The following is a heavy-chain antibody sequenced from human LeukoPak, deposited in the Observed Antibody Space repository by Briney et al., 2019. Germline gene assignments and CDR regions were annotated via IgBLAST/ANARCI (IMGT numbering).Heavy chain of an antibody. Sequence: GGSLRLSCAAPGFTFSTNWMDWVRQAPGKGLEWVASIKEDGSDTNYVGSVRGRFTVSRDNTKNSLYLQMNSLRADDTAVYYCASDRAYSQFDYWGQGTLVTVSS. J-gene: IGHJ4*02. CDR2: IKEDGSDT. CDR3: ASDRAYSQFDY. V-gene: IGHV3-7*01. D-gene: IGHD2-15*01. CDR1: GFTFSTNW.